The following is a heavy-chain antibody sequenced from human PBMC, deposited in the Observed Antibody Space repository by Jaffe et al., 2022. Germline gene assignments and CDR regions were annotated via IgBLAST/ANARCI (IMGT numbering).Heavy chain of an antibody. D-gene: IGHD6-19*01. CDR2: IYTSGST. J-gene: IGHJ4*02. Sequence: QVQLQESGPGLVKPSQTLSLTCTVSGGSISSGSYYWSWIRQPAGKGLEWIGRIYTSGSTNYNPSLKSRVTISVDTSKNQFSLKLSSVTAADTAVYYCARDSGWRDFDYWGQGTLVTVSS. CDR1: GGSISSGSYY. CDR3: ARDSGWRDFDY. V-gene: IGHV4-61*02.